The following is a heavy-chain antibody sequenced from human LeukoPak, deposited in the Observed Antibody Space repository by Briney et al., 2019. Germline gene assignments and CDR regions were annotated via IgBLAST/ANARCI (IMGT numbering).Heavy chain of an antibody. V-gene: IGHV3-7*01. CDR3: ASLPGGYYYYYGMDV. J-gene: IGHJ6*02. CDR2: IKQDGSEK. D-gene: IGHD3-10*01. Sequence: PGGSLRLSCAASGFTFSSYWMSWVRQAPGKGLEWVADIKQDGSEKYYVDSVKGRFTISRDNAKNSLYLQMNSLRAEDTAVYYCASLPGGYYYYYGMDVWGQGTTVTVSS. CDR1: GFTFSSYW.